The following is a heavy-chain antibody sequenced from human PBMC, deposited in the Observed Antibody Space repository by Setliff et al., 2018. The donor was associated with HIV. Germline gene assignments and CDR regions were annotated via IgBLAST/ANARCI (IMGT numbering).Heavy chain of an antibody. CDR1: GYTFTNYY. Sequence: GASVKVSCKASGYTFTNYYIHWVRQAPGQGLEWMGLINPSGGKTLYAENLRVRITITADTSTDTAYMELNSLRSEDTAMYYCATLDYYGSQTYNLALHYWGQGTTVTV. CDR2: INPSGGKT. CDR3: ATLDYYGSQTYNLALHY. J-gene: IGHJ6*02. V-gene: IGHV1-46*01. D-gene: IGHD3-10*01.